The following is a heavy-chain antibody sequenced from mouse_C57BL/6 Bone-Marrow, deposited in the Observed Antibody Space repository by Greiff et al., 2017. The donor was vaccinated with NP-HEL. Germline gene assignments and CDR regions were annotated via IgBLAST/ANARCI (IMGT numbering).Heavy chain of an antibody. V-gene: IGHV1-42*01. Sequence: EVQLQQSGPELVKPGASVKISCKASGYSFTGYYMNWVKQSPEKSLEWIGEINPSTGGTTYNQKFKAKATLTVDKSSSTAYMQLKSRTSEDSAVYYCANSKRFAYWGQGTLVTVSA. J-gene: IGHJ3*01. D-gene: IGHD2-5*01. CDR1: GYSFTGYY. CDR3: ANSKRFAY. CDR2: INPSTGGT.